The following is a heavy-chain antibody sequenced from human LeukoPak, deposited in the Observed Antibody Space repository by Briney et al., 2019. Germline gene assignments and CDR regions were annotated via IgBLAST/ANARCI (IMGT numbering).Heavy chain of an antibody. CDR1: GFTFSDYY. V-gene: IGHV3-11*04. CDR3: ARESLLWFGEYYFDH. J-gene: IGHJ4*01. D-gene: IGHD3-10*01. Sequence: PGGSLRLSCAASGFTFSDYYMSWIRQAPGKGVEWVSYISSSGSTIYYADSVKGRFTISRDNAKNSLYLQMNSLRAEDTAVYYCARESLLWFGEYYFDHWGQEPWSPSPQ. CDR2: ISSSGSTI.